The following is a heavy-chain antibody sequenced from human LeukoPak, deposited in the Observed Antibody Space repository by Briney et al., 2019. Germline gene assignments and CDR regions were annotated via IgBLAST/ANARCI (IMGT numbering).Heavy chain of an antibody. D-gene: IGHD5-12*01. J-gene: IGHJ4*02. CDR1: GFTFSSYR. V-gene: IGHV3-21*01. CDR3: ARASTVDFDY. Sequence: GGSLTLSCAASGFTFSSYRMNWVRQAPGKGLEWLSSISSSSNYIYYADSVKGRFTISRDNAKNSLYLQMNSPRADDTAVYYCARASTVDFDYWGQGTLVTVSS. CDR2: ISSSSNYI.